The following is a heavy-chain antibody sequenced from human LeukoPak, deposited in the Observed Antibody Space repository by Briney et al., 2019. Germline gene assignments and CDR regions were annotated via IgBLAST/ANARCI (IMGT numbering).Heavy chain of an antibody. D-gene: IGHD6-19*01. V-gene: IGHV3-7*01. J-gene: IGHJ3*02. CDR3: ARDQWLADDALDI. CDR1: GFTFSSYW. CDR2: IKQDGSEK. Sequence: GGSLRLSCAASGFTFSSYWMSWVRQAPGKGLERVANIKQDGSEKHYVDSVKGRFTISRDNAKNSLYLQMNSLRAEDTAVYYCARDQWLADDALDIWGQGTMVTVSS.